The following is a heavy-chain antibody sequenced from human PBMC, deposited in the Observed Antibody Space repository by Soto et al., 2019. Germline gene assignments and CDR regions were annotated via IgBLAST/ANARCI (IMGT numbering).Heavy chain of an antibody. CDR3: ARLGGSRSWFDS. J-gene: IGHJ5*01. V-gene: IGHV4-39*01. CDR2: IHYSGST. D-gene: IGHD1-26*01. CDR1: GGSISSSSFY. Sequence: HLELQESGPGLVKPSETLSLTCAVSGGSISSSSFYWGWVSQPPGKGPEWIGRIHYSGSTYYNPSLKGRATISVDTSKNQCSLKLSSVTAADTAGYHGARLGGSRSWFDSWGQGTLVTVSS.